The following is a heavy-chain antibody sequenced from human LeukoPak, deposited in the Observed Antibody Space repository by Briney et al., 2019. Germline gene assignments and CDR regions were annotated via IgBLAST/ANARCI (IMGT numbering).Heavy chain of an antibody. CDR1: GRHIRSSNW. V-gene: IGHV4-4*02. CDR2: YYYCGST. D-gene: IGHD3-10*01. Sequence: PSDTLSLTYAVSGRHIRSSNWLGWVRHPPGKGLEGIGEYYYCGSTNYNPSLKSRVTISVDKSKNQFSLKLTSVTAADTAVYYCARVDTMVRGVIISSGDYWGQGTLVTVS. J-gene: IGHJ4*02. CDR3: ARVDTMVRGVIISSGDY.